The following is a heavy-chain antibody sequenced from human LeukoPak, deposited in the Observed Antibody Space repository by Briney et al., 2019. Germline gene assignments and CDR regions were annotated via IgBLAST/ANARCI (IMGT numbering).Heavy chain of an antibody. CDR2: INHSGST. J-gene: IGHJ3*02. CDR1: GGSFSGYY. CDR3: ARGSVNYCSSTSCSGAFDI. V-gene: IGHV4-34*01. D-gene: IGHD2-2*01. Sequence: SETLSLTCAVYGGSFSGYYWSWIRQPPGKGLEWIGEINHSGSTNYNPSLKSRVTISVDTSKKQFSLKLSSVTAADTAVYYCARGSVNYCSSTSCSGAFDIWGQGTMVTVSS.